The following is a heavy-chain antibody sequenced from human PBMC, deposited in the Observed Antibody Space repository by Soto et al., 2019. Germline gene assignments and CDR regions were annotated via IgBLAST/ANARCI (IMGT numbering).Heavy chain of an antibody. CDR3: AKGKLRFLEWPLDY. J-gene: IGHJ4*02. D-gene: IGHD3-3*01. CDR2: ISWNSGSI. V-gene: IGHV3-9*01. Sequence: EVQLVESGGGLVQPGRSLRLSCAASGFTFDDYAMYWVRQAPGKGLEWVSGISWNSGSIGYEDSVKGRCTISRDNAKTSLYLQMNSLRTEDTALYYCAKGKLRFLEWPLDYWGQGTLVTVSS. CDR1: GFTFDDYA.